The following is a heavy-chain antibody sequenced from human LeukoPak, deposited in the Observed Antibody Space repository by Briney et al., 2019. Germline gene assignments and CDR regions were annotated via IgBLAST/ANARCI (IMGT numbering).Heavy chain of an antibody. V-gene: IGHV3-21*04. D-gene: IGHD3-22*01. J-gene: IGHJ4*02. CDR2: ITSSSSYI. Sequence: PGGSLRLSCAASGFTFSSYNMNWVRQAPGKGPEWVSSITSSSSYIYYADSVKGRFTISRDNAKNSLYLQMNSLRAEDTAFYYCARNYGGGDSSGPYYWGQGTLVTVSS. CDR3: ARNYGGGDSSGPYY. CDR1: GFTFSSYN.